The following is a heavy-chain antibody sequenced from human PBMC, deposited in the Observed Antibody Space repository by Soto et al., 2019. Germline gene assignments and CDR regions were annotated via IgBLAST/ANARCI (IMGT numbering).Heavy chain of an antibody. V-gene: IGHV3-30*18. D-gene: IGHD6-19*01. Sequence: QVQLVESGGGVVQPGRSLRLSCAASGFTFSSYGMHWVRQAPGKGLEWVAVISYDGSNKYYADSVKGRFTISRDNSKNTLYLQMNSLRAEDTAVDYCAKSYSSGWIDYWGQGTLVTVSS. CDR2: ISYDGSNK. J-gene: IGHJ4*02. CDR3: AKSYSSGWIDY. CDR1: GFTFSSYG.